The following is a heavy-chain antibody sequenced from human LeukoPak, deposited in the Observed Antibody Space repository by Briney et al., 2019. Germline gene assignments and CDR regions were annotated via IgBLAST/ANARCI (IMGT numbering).Heavy chain of an antibody. CDR2: IWSDGSSQ. CDR1: AFSFSNSG. CDR3: AKRREHSSDY. V-gene: IGHV3-30*02. Sequence: GGSLRLSCAASAFSFSNSGMHWVRQAPGKGLEWVAFIWSDGSSQYYADSVKGRFTISRDNSRNTLYLQMNSLRAEDTAVYYCAKRREHSSDYWGQGTLVTVSS. D-gene: IGHD6-13*01. J-gene: IGHJ4*02.